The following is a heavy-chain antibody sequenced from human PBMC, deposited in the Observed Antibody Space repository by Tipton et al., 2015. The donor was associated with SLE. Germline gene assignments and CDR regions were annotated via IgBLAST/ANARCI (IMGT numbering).Heavy chain of an antibody. Sequence: SLRLSCAASGFTFSTYAMHWVRQAPGKGLEWVAVISYDGSNKYYADSVRGRFTISRDNSKNTLYLQMSSLRAEDTAVYYCAKEIRPNDYWGQGTLVTVSS. CDR3: AKEIRPNDY. CDR2: ISYDGSNK. V-gene: IGHV3-30*04. J-gene: IGHJ4*02. CDR1: GFTFSTYA.